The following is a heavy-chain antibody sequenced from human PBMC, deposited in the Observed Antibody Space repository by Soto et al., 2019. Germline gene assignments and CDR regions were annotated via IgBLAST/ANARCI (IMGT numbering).Heavy chain of an antibody. CDR1: GFRFCHYA. Sequence: GGSLRLFCAASGFRFCHYALNWIRQAPGQWLEWISTITYHGDFTHYEDSVKGRFNVSRDNSKNILYLEMNNLRVDDTALYYCARDPSTGKADYWGRGTLVTVTS. CDR3: ARDPSTGKADY. V-gene: IGHV3-23*01. J-gene: IGHJ4*01. D-gene: IGHD3-9*01. CDR2: ITYHGDFT.